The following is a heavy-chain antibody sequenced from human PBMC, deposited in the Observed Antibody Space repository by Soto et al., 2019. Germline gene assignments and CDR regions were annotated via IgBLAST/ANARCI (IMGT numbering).Heavy chain of an antibody. V-gene: IGHV1-69*06. D-gene: IGHD2-15*01. J-gene: IGHJ4*02. Sequence: SVKVSCKASGGTFSSYAISWVRQAPGQGLEWMGGIIPIFGTANYAQKFQGRVTITADKSTSTAYMELSSLRSEDTAVYYCANSKGVAVVTPYGCDYWGQGTLVTVSS. CDR3: ANSKGVAVVTPYGCDY. CDR1: GGTFSSYA. CDR2: IIPIFGTA.